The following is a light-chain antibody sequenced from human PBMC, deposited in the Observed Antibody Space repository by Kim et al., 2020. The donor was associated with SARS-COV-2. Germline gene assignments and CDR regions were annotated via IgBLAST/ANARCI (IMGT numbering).Light chain of an antibody. V-gene: IGLV7-43*01. Sequence: PVGSVHLTCASSTGAVTSGYYPNWCQQKPGQAPRALIYSTSNEPSWTPARFSGSLLGGKAALTLSGVQPEDEAEYYCLLYYGGAWVFGGGTQLTVL. CDR3: LLYYGGAWV. J-gene: IGLJ3*02. CDR2: STS. CDR1: TGAVTSGYY.